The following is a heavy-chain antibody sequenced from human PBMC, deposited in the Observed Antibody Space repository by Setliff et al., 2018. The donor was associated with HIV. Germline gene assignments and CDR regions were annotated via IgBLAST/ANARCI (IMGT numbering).Heavy chain of an antibody. V-gene: IGHV4-59*01. Sequence: SETLSLTCTVSGGSISSYYWSWIRQPPGKGLEWIGYIYYSGSTNYNPSLKSRVTISVDTSKNHFSLKLRSVTAADTAVYYCAQLGMVDDFDYWGQGTLVTVSS. CDR2: IYYSGST. CDR1: GGSISSYY. CDR3: AQLGMVDDFDY. J-gene: IGHJ4*02. D-gene: IGHD1-1*01.